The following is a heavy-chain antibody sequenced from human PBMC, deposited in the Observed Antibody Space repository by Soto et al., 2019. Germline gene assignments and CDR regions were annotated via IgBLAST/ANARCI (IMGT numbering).Heavy chain of an antibody. V-gene: IGHV3-23*01. Sequence: LGGSLRLSCAASGFTFNRYAMNWVRQAPGKGLAWVSAIGTDGNTYYANSVKGRFTISRDNSRTTLYLQMNSLRVEDTALYYCVRKYPGTRPFDYWGQGTLVTVSS. CDR3: VRKYPGTRPFDY. CDR2: IGTDGNT. CDR1: GFTFNRYA. J-gene: IGHJ4*01. D-gene: IGHD2-2*01.